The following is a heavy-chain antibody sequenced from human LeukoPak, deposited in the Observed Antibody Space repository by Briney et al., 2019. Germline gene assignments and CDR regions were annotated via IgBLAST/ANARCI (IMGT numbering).Heavy chain of an antibody. J-gene: IGHJ6*02. CDR3: ASYLTSIPSGMDV. V-gene: IGHV3-74*01. CDR1: GFTFSSYW. CDR2: ISTDGSSR. Sequence: PGGSLRLSCAASGFTFSSYWMHWLRQEPRKGLVWVSRISTDGSSRSYADSVKGRFTISRDNGKNTLYLQMNGLRAEDTAVYYCASYLTSIPSGMDVWGQGATVTVSS. D-gene: IGHD2/OR15-2a*01.